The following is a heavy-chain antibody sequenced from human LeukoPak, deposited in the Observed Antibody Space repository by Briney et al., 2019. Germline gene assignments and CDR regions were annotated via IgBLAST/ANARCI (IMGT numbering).Heavy chain of an antibody. CDR1: GYTFTSYD. D-gene: IGHD6-13*01. Sequence: ASVKVSCKASGYTFTSYDINWVRQATGQGLEWMGWMNPNSGNTGYAQKFQGRVTMTRNTSISTAYMELSSLRSEDTAVYYCARDSSSSWYGTDYYYYGMDVWGQGTTVTVSS. CDR3: ARDSSSSWYGTDYYYYGMDV. CDR2: MNPNSGNT. J-gene: IGHJ6*02. V-gene: IGHV1-8*01.